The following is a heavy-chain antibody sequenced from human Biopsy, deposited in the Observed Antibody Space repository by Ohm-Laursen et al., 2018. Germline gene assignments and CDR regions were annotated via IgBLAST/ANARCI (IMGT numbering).Heavy chain of an antibody. D-gene: IGHD3-9*01. Sequence: PSETLSLTCSVSGASVKTSGYFWAWIRQRPGKGLEWIGYISYNERTHYNPSLPSRLAISFDTSNNRISLQLRSVSGADTAVYYCVREPKTGTAEAWYFDLWGRGSPVTVPS. CDR2: ISYNERT. CDR1: GASVKTSGYF. J-gene: IGHJ2*01. V-gene: IGHV4-31*03. CDR3: VREPKTGTAEAWYFDL.